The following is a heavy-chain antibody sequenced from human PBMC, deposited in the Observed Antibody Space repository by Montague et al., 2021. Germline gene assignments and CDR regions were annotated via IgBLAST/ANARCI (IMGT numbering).Heavy chain of an antibody. D-gene: IGHD6-13*01. Sequence: SLRLSCAASGFSFNSYSMRWVRQAPGKGLLWVSRITLGGGSTTFAGSVKGRFTTSRDNAKAALYLQMNSLRVEDTAVYYCARNLASAASGAFDIWGQGTLVTVSS. CDR2: ITLGGGST. J-gene: IGHJ3*02. CDR3: ARNLASAASGAFDI. CDR1: GFSFNSYS. V-gene: IGHV3-74*01.